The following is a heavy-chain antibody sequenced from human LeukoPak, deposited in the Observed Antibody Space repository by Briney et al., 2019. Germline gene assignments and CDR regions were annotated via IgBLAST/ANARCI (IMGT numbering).Heavy chain of an antibody. CDR1: GGSFSGYY. Sequence: PSETPSLTCAVYGGSFSGYYWSWIRQPPGKGLEWIGEINHSGSTNYNPSLKSRVIISVDTSKNQFSLKLSSVTAADTAVYYCARGRPVYYDFWSGYQPLNFDYWGQGTLVTVSS. CDR2: INHSGST. CDR3: ARGRPVYYDFWSGYQPLNFDY. V-gene: IGHV4-34*01. D-gene: IGHD3-3*01. J-gene: IGHJ4*02.